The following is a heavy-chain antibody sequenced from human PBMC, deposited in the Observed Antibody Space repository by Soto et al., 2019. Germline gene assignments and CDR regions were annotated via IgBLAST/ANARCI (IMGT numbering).Heavy chain of an antibody. CDR1: GFTFRTYW. CDR3: ARDGSTSWYSYDYHGMDV. V-gene: IGHV3-7*05. J-gene: IGHJ6*02. CDR2: INQDGSEK. D-gene: IGHD5-18*01. Sequence: EVQLVESGGGLVQPGGSLRLSCGASGFTFRTYWLSWFRQVPGQGLEWVANINQDGSEKNYVDSVKGRFTISRDNAKNSPYLQMSSLRAEDTALYYCARDGSTSWYSYDYHGMDVWGQGTTVTVSS.